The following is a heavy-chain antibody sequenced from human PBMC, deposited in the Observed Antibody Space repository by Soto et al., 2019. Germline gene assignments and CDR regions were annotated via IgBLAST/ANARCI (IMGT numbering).Heavy chain of an antibody. J-gene: IGHJ4*02. CDR2: IYYSGST. D-gene: IGHD3-22*01. V-gene: IGHV4-59*01. CDR3: AREDRDENHFDY. CDR1: GGSISSYY. Sequence: QVQLQESGPGLVKPSETLSLTCTVSGGSISSYYWSWIRQPPGKGLEWIGYIYYSGSTNYNPSLKSRVTISVDTSKNQFSLKLSSVTAADTAVYYCAREDRDENHFDYWGQGTLVTVSS.